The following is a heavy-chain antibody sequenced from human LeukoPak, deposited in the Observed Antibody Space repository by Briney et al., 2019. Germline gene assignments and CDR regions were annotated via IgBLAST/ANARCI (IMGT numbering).Heavy chain of an antibody. CDR3: ARVRYDGSGYYSIYDY. CDR2: ITRSSIYI. V-gene: IGHV3-21*01. D-gene: IGHD3-22*01. Sequence: GGSLRLSCAASGFTFSSYTMNWVRQAPGKGLEWVSSITRSSIYIYYADSVKGRFTISRDNAKNSLYLQMNSLRAEDTAVYYCARVRYDGSGYYSIYDYWGQGTLVTVSS. CDR1: GFTFSSYT. J-gene: IGHJ4*02.